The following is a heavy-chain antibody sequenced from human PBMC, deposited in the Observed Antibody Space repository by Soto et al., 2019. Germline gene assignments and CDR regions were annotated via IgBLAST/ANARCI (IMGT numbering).Heavy chain of an antibody. J-gene: IGHJ4*02. V-gene: IGHV3-23*01. Sequence: EVQLLESGGGLVQPGGSLRLSCAASGFTPNIFAMSWVRQAPGKGLEWVSAVSGSGAVTYYTDSVKGRFTISRDNSRNTLYLQMNSLRAEDTAVYYCAMGDTSGYCYEKHWGQGTLVTVSS. CDR1: GFTPNIFA. CDR3: AMGDTSGYCYEKH. CDR2: VSGSGAVT. D-gene: IGHD3-22*01.